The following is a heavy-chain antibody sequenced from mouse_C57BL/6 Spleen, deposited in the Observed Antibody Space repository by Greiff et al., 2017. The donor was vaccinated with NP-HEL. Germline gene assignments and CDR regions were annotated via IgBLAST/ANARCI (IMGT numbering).Heavy chain of an antibody. Sequence: EVKLMESGGGLVQPGGSLSLSCAASGFTFTDYYMSWVRQPPGKALEWLGFIRNKANGYTTEYSASVKGRFTISRDNSQSILYRQMNALRAEDSATYYCARYRKGVMDYWGQGTSVTVSS. CDR2: IRNKANGYTT. CDR1: GFTFTDYY. CDR3: ARYRKGVMDY. J-gene: IGHJ4*01. V-gene: IGHV7-3*01.